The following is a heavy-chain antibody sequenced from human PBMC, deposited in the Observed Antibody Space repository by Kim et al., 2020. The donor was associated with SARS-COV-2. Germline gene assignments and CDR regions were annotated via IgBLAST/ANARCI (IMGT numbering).Heavy chain of an antibody. CDR1: GYTFTSYD. V-gene: IGHV1-8*01. Sequence: ASVKVSCKASGYTFTSYDINWVRQATGQGLEWMGWMNPNSGNTGYAQKFQGRVTMTRNTSISTAYMELSSLRSEDTAVYYCARFGPGLLWFGELFPGDHNWFDPWGQGTLVTVSS. CDR2: MNPNSGNT. D-gene: IGHD3-10*01. CDR3: ARFGPGLLWFGELFPGDHNWFDP. J-gene: IGHJ5*02.